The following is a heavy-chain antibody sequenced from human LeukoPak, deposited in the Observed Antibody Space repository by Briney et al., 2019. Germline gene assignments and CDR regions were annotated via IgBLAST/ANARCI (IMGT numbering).Heavy chain of an antibody. CDR3: ARDLHSGYDFGY. D-gene: IGHD5-12*01. V-gene: IGHV1-18*04. CDR1: GYTFTTYF. Sequence: ASVKVSCKASGYTFTTYFIHWVRQAPGQGLEWMGWISAYSGNTNYAQKVRGRVTMTTDTFTSTAYMELRSLRSDDTAVYYCARDLHSGYDFGYWGQGTLVTVSS. J-gene: IGHJ4*02. CDR2: ISAYSGNT.